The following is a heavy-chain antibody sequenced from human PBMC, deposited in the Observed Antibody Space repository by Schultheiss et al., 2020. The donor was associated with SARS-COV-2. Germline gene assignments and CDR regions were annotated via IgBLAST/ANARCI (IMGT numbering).Heavy chain of an antibody. CDR3: ARADIAARTFDY. D-gene: IGHD6-6*01. V-gene: IGHV4-34*01. CDR2: INHSGST. J-gene: IGHJ4*02. CDR1: GGSFSGYY. Sequence: SETLSLTCAVYGGSFSGYYWSWIRQPPGKGLEWIGEINHSGSTNYNPSLKTRVTISGDTSKNQFSLKLSSVTAADTAVYYCARADIAARTFDYWGQGTLVTVSS.